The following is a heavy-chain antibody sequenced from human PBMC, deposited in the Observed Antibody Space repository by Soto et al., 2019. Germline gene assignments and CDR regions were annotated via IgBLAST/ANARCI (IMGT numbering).Heavy chain of an antibody. V-gene: IGHV3-30-3*01. D-gene: IGHD4-17*01. CDR2: ISFDGTKK. CDR3: AREDDYGYRYINYGLDV. Sequence: GGSLRLSCAASGFTFNIYALHWVRQSPGKGLEWVAVISFDGTKKYYSDSVKGRFTISRDNLKNTLYLQMNNLRVEDAALYFCAREDDYGYRYINYGLDVWGQGTTVTVSS. CDR1: GFTFNIYA. J-gene: IGHJ6*02.